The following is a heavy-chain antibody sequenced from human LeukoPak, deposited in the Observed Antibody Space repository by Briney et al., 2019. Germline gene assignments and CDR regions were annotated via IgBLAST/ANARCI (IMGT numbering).Heavy chain of an antibody. D-gene: IGHD3-9*01. J-gene: IGHJ2*01. Sequence: GGSLRLFCAASGFAFSNYAMSWVRQAPGKGLEWVSTISGGGGNTYYADSVTGHFTIFRENHKNTLYLKMNSLRVEDRAVYFCANRLAGSDWYFDLWGGGTQVTVSS. CDR2: ISGGGGNT. V-gene: IGHV3-23*01. CDR1: GFAFSNYA. CDR3: ANRLAGSDWYFDL.